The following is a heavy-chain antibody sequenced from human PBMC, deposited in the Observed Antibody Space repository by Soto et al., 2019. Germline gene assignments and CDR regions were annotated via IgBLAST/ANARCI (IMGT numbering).Heavy chain of an antibody. CDR1: GFTFSSYW. D-gene: IGHD3-16*01. J-gene: IGHJ6*03. V-gene: IGHV3-74*01. CDR3: ARRALSLAPDYYYYMDF. Sequence: PGGSLRLSCAASGFTFSSYWMHWVRQAPGEGLVWVSRINSDGSSTSYADSVKGRFTISRDNAKNTLYLQMNSLRAEDTAVYYCARRALSLAPDYYYYMDFWGKGTTVTVSS. CDR2: INSDGSST.